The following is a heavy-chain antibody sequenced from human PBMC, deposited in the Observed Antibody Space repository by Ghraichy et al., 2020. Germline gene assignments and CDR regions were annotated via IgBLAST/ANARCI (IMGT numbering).Heavy chain of an antibody. V-gene: IGHV3-7*03. CDR2: IKPDGSEI. CDR1: GFTFSSFW. Sequence: LSLTCAASGFTFSSFWMTWVRQAPGKGLEWVANIKPDGSEIYYVDSVRGRFTISRDNAKNSLYLQMNGLRAEDTAVYYCARGGHIWGQGTMVTVSS. D-gene: IGHD3-10*01. J-gene: IGHJ3*02. CDR3: ARGGHI.